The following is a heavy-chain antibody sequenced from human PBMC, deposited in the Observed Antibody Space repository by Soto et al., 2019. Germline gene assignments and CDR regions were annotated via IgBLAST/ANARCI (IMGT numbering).Heavy chain of an antibody. CDR1: GCTFSSYW. CDR3: ARVERVGATTGYFYYGMDV. D-gene: IGHD1-26*01. V-gene: IGHV3-72*01. CDR2: TRNKANSHTT. J-gene: IGHJ6*02. Sequence: PGGSLRLSCAASGCTFSSYWMSWVRQAPGKGLEWVGRTRNKANSHTTEYAASVKGRFTISRDDSKNSLYLQMNSLKTEDTVVYYCARVERVGATTGYFYYGMDVWGQGTTVTVSS.